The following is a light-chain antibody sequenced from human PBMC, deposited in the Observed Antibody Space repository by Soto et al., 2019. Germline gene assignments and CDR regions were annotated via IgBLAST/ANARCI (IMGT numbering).Light chain of an antibody. CDR3: TSYTSSSTWV. Sequence: QSALTQPASVSGSPGQSITISCTGTSSDVGGYNYVSWYQQHPGKAPKLMIYEVSNRPSGVSNRFSGSKSGNTGSLTISWLQAEDEADYYFTSYTSSSTWVFGGGTKLTVL. V-gene: IGLV2-14*01. CDR2: EVS. J-gene: IGLJ3*02. CDR1: SSDVGGYNY.